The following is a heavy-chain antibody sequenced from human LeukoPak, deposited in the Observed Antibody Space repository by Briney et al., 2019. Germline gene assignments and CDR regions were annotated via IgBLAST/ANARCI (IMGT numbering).Heavy chain of an antibody. Sequence: GRSLRLSCAASGFTFSVYGMHWVRQAPGKGLEWVAVIWSDGSNKYSADSVKGRFTISRDNSKNTLYLQMNSLRAEDTAVYCCARASGPFDFWGQGTLVTVSS. CDR3: ARASGPFDF. V-gene: IGHV3-33*01. CDR1: GFTFSVYG. J-gene: IGHJ4*02. D-gene: IGHD3-10*01. CDR2: IWSDGSNK.